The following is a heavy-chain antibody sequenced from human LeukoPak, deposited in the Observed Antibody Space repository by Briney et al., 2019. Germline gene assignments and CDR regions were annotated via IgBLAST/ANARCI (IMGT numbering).Heavy chain of an antibody. CDR1: GFTFSSYA. J-gene: IGHJ3*02. CDR3: AKFPLRFLEWPASHHDAFDI. CDR2: ISGSGGST. V-gene: IGHV3-23*01. Sequence: PGGSLRLSCAASGFTFSSYAMSWVRQAPGKGLEWVSAISGSGGSTYYANSVKGRFTISRDNSKNTLYLQMNSLRAEDTAVYYCAKFPLRFLEWPASHHDAFDIWGQGTMVTVSS. D-gene: IGHD3-3*01.